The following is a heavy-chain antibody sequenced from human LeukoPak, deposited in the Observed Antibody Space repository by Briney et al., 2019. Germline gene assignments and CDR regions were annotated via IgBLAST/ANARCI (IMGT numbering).Heavy chain of an antibody. CDR2: ISAYNGNT. D-gene: IGHD2-2*01. CDR1: GYTFTSYG. Sequence: ASVKVSCKASGYTFTSYGISWVRQAPGQGLEWMGWISAYNGNTNYVQKLQGRVTMTTDTSTSTAYMELRSLRSDDTAVYYCARAHCSSTSCYYNWFDPWGQGTLVTVSS. J-gene: IGHJ5*02. CDR3: ARAHCSSTSCYYNWFDP. V-gene: IGHV1-18*01.